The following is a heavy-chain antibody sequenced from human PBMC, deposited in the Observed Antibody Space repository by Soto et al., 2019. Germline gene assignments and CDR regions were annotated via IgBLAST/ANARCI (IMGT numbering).Heavy chain of an antibody. CDR2: VYSTGST. CDR1: GFTVSSYY. J-gene: IGHJ4*02. D-gene: IGHD1-26*01. Sequence: GGSLRLSCAASGFTVSSYYMSWVRQAPGKGLEWVSVVYSTGSTYYADSVKGRFTISRDISKNMIYLQMDSLRAEDTAVYYCAREGMGFGYWGQGTLVTVAS. V-gene: IGHV3-53*01. CDR3: AREGMGFGY.